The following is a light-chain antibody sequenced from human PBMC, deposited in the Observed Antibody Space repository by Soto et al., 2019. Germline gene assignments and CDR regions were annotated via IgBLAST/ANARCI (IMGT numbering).Light chain of an antibody. CDR3: EEYRDSLWA. CDR2: GAS. V-gene: IGKV3-20*01. Sequence: EIVLTQSPGTLSLSPGERATLSCRASQSVISTYLAWYQQKPGQAPRLPIYGASSRATGIPDRFSGSGSGRDCTLTISRLETEEFAVDYCEEYRDSLWACGQGNKVESK. J-gene: IGKJ1*01. CDR1: QSVISTY.